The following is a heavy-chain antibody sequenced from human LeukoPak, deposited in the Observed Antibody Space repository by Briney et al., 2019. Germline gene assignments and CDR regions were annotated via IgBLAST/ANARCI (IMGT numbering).Heavy chain of an antibody. J-gene: IGHJ3*02. CDR2: IISSGTPI. CDR3: AKVRGYDSSADDASDI. D-gene: IGHD3-22*01. CDR1: GFTFRNYE. V-gene: IGHV3-48*03. Sequence: PILPRPSSGFTFRNYELNRVRQAPGKGLEWVSYIISSGTPIFYADPVKGRFTISRDNSKNTMYMQLNSLRAEDTAVYYCAKVRGYDSSADDASDIWGQGTRVTVFS.